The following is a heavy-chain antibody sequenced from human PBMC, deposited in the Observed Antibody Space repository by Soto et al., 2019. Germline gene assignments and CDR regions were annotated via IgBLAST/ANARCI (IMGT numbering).Heavy chain of an antibody. J-gene: IGHJ4*02. Sequence: LCLTCTISGGCISYYSWNWIRQPPGRGLEWIGHIFYRGSTKYNPSLWDRVTISRGSSQTQLSLRLKSVTAADTAIYYCARGSNSNLEGPIVWGQGIMVTVSS. V-gene: IGHV4-59*01. CDR3: ARGSNSNLEGPIV. CDR2: IFYRGST. D-gene: IGHD2-2*01. CDR1: GGCISYYS.